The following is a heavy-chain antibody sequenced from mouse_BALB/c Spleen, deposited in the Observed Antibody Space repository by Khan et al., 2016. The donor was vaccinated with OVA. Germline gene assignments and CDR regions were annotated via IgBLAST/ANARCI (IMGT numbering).Heavy chain of an antibody. CDR3: AREGAYYRSDGWFAY. CDR2: IIPSNDYT. J-gene: IGHJ3*01. V-gene: IGHV1-4*01. D-gene: IGHD2-14*01. CDR1: GYTFTTYT. Sequence: QVQLQQSGAELARPGASVKMSCKASGYTFTTYTIHWVKQRPGQGLEWIGYIIPSNDYTNYNQKFKDRATLTADKSSSTAYSQLSSLTSEYAAVYYCAREGAYYRSDGWFAYWGQGTLVTVSA.